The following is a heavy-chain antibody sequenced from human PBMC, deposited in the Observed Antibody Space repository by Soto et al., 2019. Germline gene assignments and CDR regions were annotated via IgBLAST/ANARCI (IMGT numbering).Heavy chain of an antibody. CDR1: GGSISSYY. V-gene: IGHV4-59*01. D-gene: IGHD6-6*01. Sequence: SETLSLTCTVSGGSISSYYWSWIRQPPGKGLEWIGYIYYSGSTNYNPSLKSRVTISVDTSKNPFSLKLSSVTAADTAVYYCASAGYSSSSFDYGGQGTLVTVSS. J-gene: IGHJ4*02. CDR3: ASAGYSSSSFDY. CDR2: IYYSGST.